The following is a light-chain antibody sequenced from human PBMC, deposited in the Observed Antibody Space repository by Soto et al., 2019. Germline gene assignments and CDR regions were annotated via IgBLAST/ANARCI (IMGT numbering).Light chain of an antibody. Sequence: QSALTQPASVSGSPGQSITISCTGTSSDVGDYNYVSWYQQHPGKAPKLLIYDVSNRPSGVSNRFSGSKSGNTASLTISGLQAEAEADYHCSSYTSSSTLVVFGTGTKVTVL. CDR2: DVS. J-gene: IGLJ1*01. V-gene: IGLV2-14*01. CDR3: SSYTSSSTLVV. CDR1: SSDVGDYNY.